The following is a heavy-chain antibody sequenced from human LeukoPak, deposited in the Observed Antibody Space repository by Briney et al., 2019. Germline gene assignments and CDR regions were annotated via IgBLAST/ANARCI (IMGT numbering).Heavy chain of an antibody. Sequence: GGSLRLSCAASGFTFSSYAMSWVRQALGKGLEWVSAISGSGGSTYYADSVKGRFTISRDNSKNTLYLQMNSLRAEDTAVYYCAKDLRDSVVPAAIPNDAFDIWGQGTMVTVSS. CDR2: ISGSGGST. D-gene: IGHD2-2*02. V-gene: IGHV3-23*01. CDR3: AKDLRDSVVPAAIPNDAFDI. CDR1: GFTFSSYA. J-gene: IGHJ3*02.